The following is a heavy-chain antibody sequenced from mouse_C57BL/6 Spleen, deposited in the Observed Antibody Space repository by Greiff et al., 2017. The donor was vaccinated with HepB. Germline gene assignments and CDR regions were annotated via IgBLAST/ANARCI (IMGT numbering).Heavy chain of an antibody. CDR3: ASGGLRPWFAY. V-gene: IGHV1-50*01. J-gene: IGHJ3*01. Sequence: QVQLQQSGAELVKPGASVKLSCKASGYTFTSYWMQWVKQRPGQGLEWIGEIDPSDSYTNYNQKFKGKATLTVDTSSSTAYMQLSSLTSEDSAVYYCASGGLRPWFAYWGQGTLVTVSA. CDR2: IDPSDSYT. CDR1: GYTFTSYW. D-gene: IGHD2-4*01.